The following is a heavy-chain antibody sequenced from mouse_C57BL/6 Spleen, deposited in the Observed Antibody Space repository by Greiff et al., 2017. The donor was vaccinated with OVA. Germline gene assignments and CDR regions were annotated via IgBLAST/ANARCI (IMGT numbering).Heavy chain of an antibody. CDR1: GFTFSDAW. Sequence: DVKLVESGGGLVQPGGSMKLSCAASGFTFSDAWMDWVRQSPEKGLEWVAEIRNKANNHATYYAESVKGRFTISRDDSKSSVYLQMNSLRAEDTGIYYCTSSTMITTLYFDYWGQGTTLTVSS. D-gene: IGHD2-4*01. V-gene: IGHV6-6*01. CDR3: TSSTMITTLYFDY. CDR2: IRNKANNHAT. J-gene: IGHJ2*01.